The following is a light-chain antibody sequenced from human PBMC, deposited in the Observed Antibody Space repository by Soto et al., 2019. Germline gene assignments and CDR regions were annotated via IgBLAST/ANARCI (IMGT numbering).Light chain of an antibody. CDR2: EVS. J-gene: IGLJ1*01. CDR3: SSYTSSSTPRYV. V-gene: IGLV2-14*01. Sequence: QSALTQPASVSGSPGQSITISCTGTSSDVGGYNYVSWYQQHLGKAPKLMIYEVSNRPSGVSNRFSGSKSGNTASLTISGLQAEDEADYYCSSYTSSSTPRYVFGTGTKVTVL. CDR1: SSDVGGYNY.